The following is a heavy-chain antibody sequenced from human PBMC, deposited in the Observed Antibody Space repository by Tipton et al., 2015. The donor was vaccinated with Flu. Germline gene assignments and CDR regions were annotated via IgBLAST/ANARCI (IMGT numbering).Heavy chain of an antibody. J-gene: IGHJ2*01. Sequence: TLSLTCAVYGGSFSGYYWSWIRQPPGKGLEWIGEINHSGSTNYNPSLQSRVTMSVDTSRNQFSLSLTSVTAADAAIYYCARSGSYHHYYFDLWGRGTLVSVSS. CDR1: GGSFSGYY. V-gene: IGHV4-34*01. CDR2: INHSGST. D-gene: IGHD1-26*01. CDR3: ARSGSYHHYYFDL.